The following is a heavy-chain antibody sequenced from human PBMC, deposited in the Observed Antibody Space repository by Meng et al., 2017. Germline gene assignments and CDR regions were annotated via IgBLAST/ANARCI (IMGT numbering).Heavy chain of an antibody. CDR1: GARITSNSAA. D-gene: IGHD1-26*01. CDR3: ARGSYSFDS. CDR2: AYYRSKWYH. J-gene: IGHJ4*02. V-gene: IGHV6-1*01. Sequence: QLQPSGPRLVQPSQTMSVFLATPGARITSNSAAWKWIGQSPSRGLEWLGSAYYRSKWYHDYAESVKRRISGDPDTSKYQFSLQLRSVTPEDSAVYYFARGSYSFDSWGQRTLVTVSS.